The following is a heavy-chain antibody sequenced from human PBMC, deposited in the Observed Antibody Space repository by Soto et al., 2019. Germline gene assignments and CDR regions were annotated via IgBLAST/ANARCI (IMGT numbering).Heavy chain of an antibody. CDR1: GGSISSSSYY. CDR2: ISYSGST. J-gene: IGHJ4*02. V-gene: IGHV4-39*01. D-gene: IGHD6-13*01. Sequence: QLQLQESGPGLVKPSETLSLTCTVSGGSISSSSYYWGWIRQPPGKGLEWLGSISYSGSTYYNPSLNSRSTISVDTSKNQFSRKLSSVTAADTAVYYCARRGSSSWYGYWGQGTLVTVSS. CDR3: ARRGSSSWYGY.